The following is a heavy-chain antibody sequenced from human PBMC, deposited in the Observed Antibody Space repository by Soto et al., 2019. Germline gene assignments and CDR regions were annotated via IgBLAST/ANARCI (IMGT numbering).Heavy chain of an antibody. CDR2: INSDGTTT. Sequence: GGSLRLSCAASGFTFNNFWMYWVRQTPEKGLVWVSGINSDGTTTIYADSVKGRFTISKDNSKNTLYLQMNSLRREDTAVYYCARLPGPLVAVLYIYPLDGREAMSDVDVWGQGTTVTVSS. J-gene: IGHJ6*02. D-gene: IGHD6-19*01. CDR3: ARLPGPLVAVLYIYPLDGREAMSDVDV. CDR1: GFTFNNFW. V-gene: IGHV3-74*01.